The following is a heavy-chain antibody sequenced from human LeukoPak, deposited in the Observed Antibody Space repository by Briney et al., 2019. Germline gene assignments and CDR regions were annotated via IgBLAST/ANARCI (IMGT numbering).Heavy chain of an antibody. J-gene: IGHJ4*02. CDR2: INPNSGGT. D-gene: IGHD3-9*01. V-gene: IGHV1-2*02. Sequence: ASVTVSFKASGYTFTGYYMHWVRQAPGQGLEWMGWINPNSGGTNYAQKFQGRVTMTRDTSISTAYMELSRLRSDDTAVYYCARDDDILTGYYNYWGQGTLVTVSS. CDR1: GYTFTGYY. CDR3: ARDDDILTGYYNY.